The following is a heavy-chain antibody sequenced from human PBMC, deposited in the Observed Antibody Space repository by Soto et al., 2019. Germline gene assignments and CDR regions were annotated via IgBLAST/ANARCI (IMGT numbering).Heavy chain of an antibody. V-gene: IGHV1-2*04. Sequence: ASVKVSCKASGYTFTGYYMHWVRQAPGQGLEWMGWINPNSGGTNYAQKFQGWVTMTRDTSISTAYMELSRLRSDDTAVYYCARDLQQLDGGSWFDPWGQGTLVTVSS. J-gene: IGHJ5*02. CDR1: GYTFTGYY. CDR2: INPNSGGT. CDR3: ARDLQQLDGGSWFDP. D-gene: IGHD6-13*01.